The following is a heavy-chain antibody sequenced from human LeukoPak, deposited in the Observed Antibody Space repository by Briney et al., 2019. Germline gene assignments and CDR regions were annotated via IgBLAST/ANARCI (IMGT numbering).Heavy chain of an antibody. CDR3: ATSHPPLWFGELRPGYYYYGMDV. D-gene: IGHD3-10*01. CDR1: GYSFTSYW. J-gene: IGHJ6*02. V-gene: IGHV5-10-1*01. CDR2: IDPSDSYT. Sequence: GESLKISCKGSGYSFTSYWISWVRQMPGKGLEWMGRIDPSDSYTNYSPSFQGHVTISADKSISTAYLQWSSLKASDTAMYYCATSHPPLWFGELRPGYYYYGMDVWGQGTTVTVSS.